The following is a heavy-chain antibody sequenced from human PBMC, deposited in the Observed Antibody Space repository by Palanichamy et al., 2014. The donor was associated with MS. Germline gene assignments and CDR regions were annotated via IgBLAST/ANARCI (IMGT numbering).Heavy chain of an antibody. D-gene: IGHD2/OR15-2a*01. CDR3: AKEFKEIAGLWYFDL. Sequence: QVQLVESGGGVVQSGRSLRLSCAASGFTFSRYGMHWVRQAPGRGLEWVAVTAHDGSVGYYAESVKGRFTVSRDNAKNTLFLQMNSLRSEDTAIYYCAKEFKEIAGLWYFDLWGRGTLVTVSS. CDR1: GFTFSRYG. V-gene: IGHV3-30*18. J-gene: IGHJ2*01. CDR2: TAHDGSVG.